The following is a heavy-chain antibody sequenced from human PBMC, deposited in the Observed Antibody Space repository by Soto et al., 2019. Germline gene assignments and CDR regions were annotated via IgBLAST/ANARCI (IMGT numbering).Heavy chain of an antibody. CDR1: GFTVSGKKY. D-gene: IGHD1-1*01. CDR3: ATWHLQEHAYDV. V-gene: IGHV3-53*01. CDR2: LYDLDGT. Sequence: GGSLRLSCAAFGFTVSGKKYVAWVRQAPGKGLEWVSALYDLDGTYYADSVKGRFTTSSDSSRTTVYLQMNSLRPDDTAVYSCATWHLQEHAYDVWGQGTMVTVSS. J-gene: IGHJ3*01.